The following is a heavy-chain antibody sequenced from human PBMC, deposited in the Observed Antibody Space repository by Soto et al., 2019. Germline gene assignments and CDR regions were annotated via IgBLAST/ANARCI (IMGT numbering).Heavy chain of an antibody. CDR3: AKERVGYYDRPYYGMDV. D-gene: IGHD3-22*01. Sequence: QVQLVESGGGVVQPGRSLRLSCAASGFTFSSYGMHWVRQAPGKGLEWVAVISYDGSNKYYADSVKGRFNISRDNSKNTLYLQMNSLRAEDTAVYYCAKERVGYYDRPYYGMDVWGQGTTVTVSS. CDR1: GFTFSSYG. CDR2: ISYDGSNK. V-gene: IGHV3-30*18. J-gene: IGHJ6*02.